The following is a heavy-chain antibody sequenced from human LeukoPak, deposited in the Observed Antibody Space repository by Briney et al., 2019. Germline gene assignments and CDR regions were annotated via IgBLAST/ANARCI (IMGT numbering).Heavy chain of an antibody. J-gene: IGHJ4*02. Sequence: GSLRLSCAASGFTFSDYYMSWIRQAPGKGLEWVSYISSSGSTIYYADSVKGRFTISRDNAKNSLYLQMNSLRAEDTAMYYCARAVMVRVAKFFDYWGQGTLVTVSS. CDR2: ISSSGSTI. CDR1: GFTFSDYY. D-gene: IGHD3-10*01. CDR3: ARAVMVRVAKFFDY. V-gene: IGHV3-11*04.